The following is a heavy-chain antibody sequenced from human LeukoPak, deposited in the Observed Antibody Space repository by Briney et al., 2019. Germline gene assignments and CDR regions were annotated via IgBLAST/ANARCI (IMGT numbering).Heavy chain of an antibody. V-gene: IGHV3-23*01. CDR1: GFTFSSYA. D-gene: IGHD4-17*01. Sequence: GGSLRLPCAASGFTFSSYAMSWVRQAPGKGLEWVSAISGSGGSTYYADSVKGRFTISRDNSKNTLYLQMNSLRAEDTAVYYCANVYGDYERGDYWGQGTLVTVSS. CDR3: ANVYGDYERGDY. J-gene: IGHJ4*02. CDR2: ISGSGGST.